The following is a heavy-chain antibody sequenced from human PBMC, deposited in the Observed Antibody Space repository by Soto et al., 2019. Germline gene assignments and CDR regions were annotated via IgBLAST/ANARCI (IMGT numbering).Heavy chain of an antibody. CDR1: GFTFSSYS. Sequence: PGGSLRLSCAASGFTFSSYSMNWVRQAPGKGLEWVSSISSSSSYIYYADSVKGRFTISRDNAKISLYLQMNSLRAEDTAVYYCARDHADIVVVVAATRYGMDVWGQGTTVTVSS. CDR3: ARDHADIVVVVAATRYGMDV. V-gene: IGHV3-21*01. D-gene: IGHD2-15*01. CDR2: ISSSSSYI. J-gene: IGHJ6*02.